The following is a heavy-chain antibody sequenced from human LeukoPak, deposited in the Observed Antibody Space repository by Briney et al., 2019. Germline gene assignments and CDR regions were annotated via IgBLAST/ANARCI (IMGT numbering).Heavy chain of an antibody. Sequence: ASVKVSCKVSGYTLTELSMHWVRQAPGKGLEWMGGFDPEDGETIYAQKFQGRVTMTEGTSTDTAYMELSSLRSEDTAVYYCATDLLSGSYYDDAFDIWGQGTMVTVSS. J-gene: IGHJ3*02. D-gene: IGHD1-26*01. CDR3: ATDLLSGSYYDDAFDI. CDR2: FDPEDGET. V-gene: IGHV1-24*01. CDR1: GYTLTELS.